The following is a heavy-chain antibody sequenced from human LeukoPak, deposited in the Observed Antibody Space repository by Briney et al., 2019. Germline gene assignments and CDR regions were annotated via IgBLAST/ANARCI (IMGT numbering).Heavy chain of an antibody. CDR1: GFTFSSYW. J-gene: IGHJ4*02. CDR2: IKQDGSEK. D-gene: IGHD2-15*01. Sequence: GGSLRLSCAASGFTFSSYWMSWVRQAPGKGLEWVANIKQDGSEKYYVDSVKGRFTISRDNAKNSLYLQMNSLRAEDTAVYYCAREYRDIVVEVAATFDYWGQGTLVTVSS. V-gene: IGHV3-7*01. CDR3: AREYRDIVVEVAATFDY.